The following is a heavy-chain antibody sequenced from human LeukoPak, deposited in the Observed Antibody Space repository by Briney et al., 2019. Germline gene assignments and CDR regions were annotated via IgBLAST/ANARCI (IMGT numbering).Heavy chain of an antibody. CDR2: ISAYNGNT. D-gene: IGHD3-16*02. Sequence: GASVKVSCKASGYTFTSYGISWVRQAPGQGLEWMGWISAYNGNTNYAQKLQGRVTMTTDTSTSTAYMELRSLRSDDTAVYYCARLVIDYYYYYYMDVWGKGTTVTVSS. J-gene: IGHJ6*03. CDR1: GYTFTSYG. V-gene: IGHV1-18*01. CDR3: ARLVIDYYYYYYMDV.